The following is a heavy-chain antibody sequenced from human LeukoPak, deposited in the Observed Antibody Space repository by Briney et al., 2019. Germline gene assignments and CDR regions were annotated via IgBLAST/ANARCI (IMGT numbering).Heavy chain of an antibody. CDR1: GFTFSSYE. D-gene: IGHD4-17*01. Sequence: PAGGSLRLSCAASGFTFSSYEMNWVRQAPGKGLEWVSYISSSGSTIYYADSVKGRFTISRDNAKNSLYLQMNSLRAEDTAVYYCARATYGDYDYWGQGALVTVSS. V-gene: IGHV3-48*03. CDR2: ISSSGSTI. CDR3: ARATYGDYDY. J-gene: IGHJ4*02.